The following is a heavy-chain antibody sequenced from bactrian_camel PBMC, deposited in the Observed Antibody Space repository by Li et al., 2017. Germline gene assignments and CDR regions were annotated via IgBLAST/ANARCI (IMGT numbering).Heavy chain of an antibody. J-gene: IGHJ4*01. CDR3: AADVGSVSGNCQPNY. V-gene: IGHV3S53*01. CDR2: FIYTFRRTT. CDR1: GNTYNLNC. Sequence: HVQLVESGGGSVQPGGSLRLSCAASGNTYNLNCLGWFRQAPGMEREQVAVFIYTFRRTTRYAEAVKGRFTISQDDAGNTVHLQMNNLKPEDTAMYYCAADVGSVSGNCQPNYWGQGTQVTVS. D-gene: IGHD3*01.